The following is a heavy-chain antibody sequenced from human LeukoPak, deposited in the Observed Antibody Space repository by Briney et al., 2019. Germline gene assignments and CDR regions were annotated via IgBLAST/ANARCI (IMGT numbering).Heavy chain of an antibody. CDR3: ARVISDCTNFNCFKGYFDY. CDR2: INGGNGNT. CDR1: GYTFTDYA. Sequence: ASVKVSCKASGYTFTDYAIHWVRQAPGQSLEWMGWINGGNGNTKYSQKFQARVTITRGTSANTAYMELSSLGSEDTTIYYCARVISDCTNFNCFKGYFDYWGQGTPVTVSS. V-gene: IGHV1-3*01. J-gene: IGHJ4*01. D-gene: IGHD2-8*01.